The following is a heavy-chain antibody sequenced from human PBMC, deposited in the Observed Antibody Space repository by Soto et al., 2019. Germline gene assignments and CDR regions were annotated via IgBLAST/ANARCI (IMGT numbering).Heavy chain of an antibody. V-gene: IGHV3-30*03. CDR3: ARDPYDYLWGIYRYGMDV. CDR1: GFTFSNYG. CDR2: ISYDGSNK. D-gene: IGHD3-16*02. J-gene: IGHJ6*02. Sequence: GGSLRLSCAASGFTFSNYGMHWVRQAPGKGLEWVAVISYDGSNKYYADSVKGRFTISRDNSKNTLWLQINSLRAEDTAVDYCARDPYDYLWGIYRYGMDVWGQGTTVTVSS.